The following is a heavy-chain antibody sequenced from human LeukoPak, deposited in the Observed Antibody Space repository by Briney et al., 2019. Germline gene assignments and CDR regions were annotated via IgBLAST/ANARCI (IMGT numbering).Heavy chain of an antibody. Sequence: EXXSLXCTVSSGSISGSDYYWCWVRQPPGKGLEWIGSINYSGNTYYDSSLKSRVTISVDTSKNHFSLRLSSVTAADTAVYYCARLVLSYGNAFDHWGQGTLVTVSS. CDR3: ARLVLSYGNAFDH. J-gene: IGHJ4*02. D-gene: IGHD3-16*01. V-gene: IGHV4-39*02. CDR1: SGSISGSDYY. CDR2: INYSGNT.